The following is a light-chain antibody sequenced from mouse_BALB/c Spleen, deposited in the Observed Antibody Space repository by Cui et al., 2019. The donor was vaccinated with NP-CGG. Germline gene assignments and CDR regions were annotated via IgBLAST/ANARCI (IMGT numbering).Light chain of an antibody. CDR2: GTN. Sequence: QAVVTQESALTTSPGETVTLTCRPSTGAVTISNYAKWVQEKPDHLFTGLIGGTNNRAPGVPARFSGSLIGDKAALTITGAQTEDEAIYFCALWYSNHWVFGGGTKLTVL. CDR3: ALWYSNHWV. V-gene: IGLV1*01. CDR1: TGAVTISNY. J-gene: IGLJ1*01.